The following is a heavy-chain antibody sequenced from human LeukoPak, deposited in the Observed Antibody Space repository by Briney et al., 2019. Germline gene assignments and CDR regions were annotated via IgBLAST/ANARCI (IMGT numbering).Heavy chain of an antibody. V-gene: IGHV3-21*01. J-gene: IGHJ6*02. CDR1: GFTFSSYI. CDR3: ARDMRGGYCSGGSCYNRNYYYGMDD. D-gene: IGHD2-15*01. CDR2: ISSSKSYT. Sequence: GGSLRLSCSACGFTFSSYIMICVRQAPGKGVEGVSSISSSKSYTYYADSVKGRFTISRDNDKNSLSLQTTSLRAEDTAVYYCARDMRGGYCSGGSCYNRNYYYGMDDWGQGTPVAVSS.